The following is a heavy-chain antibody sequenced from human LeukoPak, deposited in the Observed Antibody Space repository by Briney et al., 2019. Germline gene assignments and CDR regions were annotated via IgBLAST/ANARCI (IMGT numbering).Heavy chain of an antibody. Sequence: GASLRLACADSAFTFADSGMSWLRPPLRWGLAGVSGLNGNGGSGVYADSVKGRFTIFSDNAKNSLYLQMNSLRAEDTALYYCARDFEGYCSSTSCYYYFDYWGQGTLVTVSS. D-gene: IGHD2-2*01. J-gene: IGHJ4*02. CDR3: ARDFEGYCSSTSCYYYFDY. CDR2: LNGNGGSG. CDR1: AFTFADSG. V-gene: IGHV3-20*04.